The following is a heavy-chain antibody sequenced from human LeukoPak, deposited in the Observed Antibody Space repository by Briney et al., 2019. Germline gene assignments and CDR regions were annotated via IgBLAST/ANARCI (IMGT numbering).Heavy chain of an antibody. D-gene: IGHD2-8*02. Sequence: GGSLRLSCAASGFTFSNYWMHWVRQAPGKGLVWVSRINNDGSSTNYADSVKGRFTISRDNAKNTLYLQMNSMRADDTAVYYCAGTYWADYWGQGTLVTVSS. CDR2: INNDGSST. CDR3: AGTYWADY. CDR1: GFTFSNYW. J-gene: IGHJ4*02. V-gene: IGHV3-74*01.